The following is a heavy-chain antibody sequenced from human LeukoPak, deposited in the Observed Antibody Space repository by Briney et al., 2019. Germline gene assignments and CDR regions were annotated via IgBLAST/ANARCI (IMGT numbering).Heavy chain of an antibody. J-gene: IGHJ4*02. D-gene: IGHD3-10*01. V-gene: IGHV3-21*04. CDR3: AKDGGVWFGESNDY. CDR1: GFTFSSYS. Sequence: GGSLRLSCAASGFTFSSYSMNWVRQAPGKGLEWVSSITSSGRYIYYADSVKGRFTISRDNSENSLYLQMDSLTAEDTAVYYCAKDGGVWFGESNDYWGQGTLVTVS. CDR2: ITSSGRYI.